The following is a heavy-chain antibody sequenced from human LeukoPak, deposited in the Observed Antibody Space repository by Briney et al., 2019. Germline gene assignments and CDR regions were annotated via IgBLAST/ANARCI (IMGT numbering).Heavy chain of an antibody. Sequence: SETLSLTCAVSGYSISSGYYWGWIRQPPGKGLEWTGSIYHSGSTYYNPSLKSRVTISVDTSKNQFSLKLSSVTAADTAVYYCASAGSGSYYLTYYYYYYGMDVWGKGTTVTVSS. CDR1: GYSISSGYY. D-gene: IGHD3-10*01. CDR2: IYHSGST. J-gene: IGHJ6*04. CDR3: ASAGSGSYYLTYYYYYYGMDV. V-gene: IGHV4-38-2*01.